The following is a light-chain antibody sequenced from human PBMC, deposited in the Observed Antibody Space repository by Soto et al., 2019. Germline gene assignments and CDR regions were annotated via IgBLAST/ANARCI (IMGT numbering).Light chain of an antibody. V-gene: IGKV1-17*03. J-gene: IGKJ4*01. CDR2: AAS. CDR1: QGIGNY. CDR3: LQHNYYPLT. Sequence: DIQMTQSPSAMSASVGRRFTITCRASQGIGNYLLWFQQKPGKVPKRLIYAASSLESGVPSRFSGSGSGTEGTIPISSLKTEDCATYYCLQHNYYPLTFGGGTKVDIK.